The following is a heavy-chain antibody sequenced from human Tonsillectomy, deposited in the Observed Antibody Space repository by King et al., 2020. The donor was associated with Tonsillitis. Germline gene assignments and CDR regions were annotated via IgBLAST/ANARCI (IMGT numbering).Heavy chain of an antibody. CDR2: INWSGGST. Sequence: EVQLVESGGGVVRPGGSLRLSCATSGFMFDDYGMSGVRQAPGKGREWGSGINWSGGSTGYADSVKGRFTISRDNAKNSLYLEMNSLRAEDTALYYCARGQYSSLGDYFYGMDVWGQGTTVTVSS. CDR3: ARGQYSSLGDYFYGMDV. CDR1: GFMFDDYG. V-gene: IGHV3-20*04. J-gene: IGHJ6*02. D-gene: IGHD6-6*01.